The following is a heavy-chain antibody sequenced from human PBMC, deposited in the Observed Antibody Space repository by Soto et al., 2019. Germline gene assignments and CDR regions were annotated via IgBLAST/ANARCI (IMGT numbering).Heavy chain of an antibody. Sequence: GGSLRLSCAASGFTFSSYGMHWVRQAPGKGLEWVAVIWYDGSNKYYADSVKGRFTISRDNSKNTLYLQMNSLRAEDTAVYYCATSHDYGEGYYYGMDVWGQGTTVTVSS. D-gene: IGHD4-17*01. CDR2: IWYDGSNK. CDR1: GFTFSSYG. J-gene: IGHJ6*02. V-gene: IGHV3-33*01. CDR3: ATSHDYGEGYYYGMDV.